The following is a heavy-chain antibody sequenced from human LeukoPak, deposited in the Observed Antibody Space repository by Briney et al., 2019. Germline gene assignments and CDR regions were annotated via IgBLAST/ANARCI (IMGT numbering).Heavy chain of an antibody. CDR3: ARESSSYVKGAFDI. CDR1: GGTFSSYA. CDR2: IIPIFGTA. Sequence: SVKVSCKASGGTFSSYAISWVRQAPGQGLEWMGGIIPIFGTANYARKFQGRVTITTDESTSTAYMELSSLRSEDTAVYYCARESSSYVKGAFDIWGQGTMVTVSS. D-gene: IGHD4-11*01. J-gene: IGHJ3*02. V-gene: IGHV1-69*05.